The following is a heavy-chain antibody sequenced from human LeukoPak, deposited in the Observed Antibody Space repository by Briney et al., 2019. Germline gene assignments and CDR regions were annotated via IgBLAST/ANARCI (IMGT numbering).Heavy chain of an antibody. J-gene: IGHJ3*01. CDR1: GYSFSTYW. Sequence: GESLKISCQTSGYSFSTYWLGWVRQMPGKGLEWMGVIYPGDSDARYSPSFQGQVTMSVDLSTTTAYLQWDSLKDSDSAMYYCVRREQWCTRIKCLAFDVWGQGTMVTVSP. CDR2: IYPGDSDA. D-gene: IGHD2-8*01. CDR3: VRREQWCTRIKCLAFDV. V-gene: IGHV5-51*01.